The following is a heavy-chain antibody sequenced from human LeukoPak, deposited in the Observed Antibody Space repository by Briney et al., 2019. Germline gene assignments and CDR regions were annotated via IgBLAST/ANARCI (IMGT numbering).Heavy chain of an antibody. V-gene: IGHV3-23*01. CDR3: AKGSDRYYYYGMDV. CDR1: GFTFSSYA. CDR2: ISGSGGST. J-gene: IGHJ6*02. D-gene: IGHD2-21*02. Sequence: PGGSLRLSCAASGFTFSSYAMSWVRQAPGKGLEWVSAISGSGGSTYYADSVKGRFTISRDNSKNTLYLQMNSLRAEDTAVYYCAKGSDRYYYYGMDVWGQGTTVTVSS.